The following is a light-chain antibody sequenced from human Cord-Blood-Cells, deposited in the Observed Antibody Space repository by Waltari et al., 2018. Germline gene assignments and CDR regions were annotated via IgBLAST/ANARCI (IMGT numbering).Light chain of an antibody. CDR3: QQYYSTPWT. V-gene: IGKV4-1*01. J-gene: IGKJ1*01. CDR2: WSS. CDR1: QSVLYSSNNKNY. Sequence: DIVMTQSPDSLAVSLGARPPINCKSSQSVLYSSNNKNYLAWYQQKPGQPPKLLIYWSSTRESGVPDRFSGSGSGTDFTLTISSLQAEDVAVYYCQQYYSTPWTFGQGTKVEIK.